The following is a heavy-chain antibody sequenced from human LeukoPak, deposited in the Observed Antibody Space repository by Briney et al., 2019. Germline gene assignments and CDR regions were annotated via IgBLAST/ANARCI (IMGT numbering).Heavy chain of an antibody. Sequence: PSETLSLTCTVSGGSISSYYWSWIRQPPGKGLEWIGYIYYSGSTNYNPSLKSRVTISVDTSKNQFSLKLSSVTAADTAVYYCALSVAVAGTPDYWGQGTLVTVSS. CDR3: ALSVAVAGTPDY. CDR2: IYYSGST. D-gene: IGHD6-19*01. CDR1: GGSISSYY. J-gene: IGHJ4*02. V-gene: IGHV4-59*01.